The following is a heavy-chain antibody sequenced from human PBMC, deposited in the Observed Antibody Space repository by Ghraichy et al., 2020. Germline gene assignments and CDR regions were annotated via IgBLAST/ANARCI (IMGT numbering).Heavy chain of an antibody. Sequence: GGSLRLSCEASGFIFGSYSLNWVRQAPGKGLEWVAYINSGGTKKYYADSVEGRFTVSRDNGISSLYLQMNSLRDEDTGVYFCGRVPHGDWGQGTLVTVSS. CDR2: INSGGTKK. CDR1: GFIFGSYS. J-gene: IGHJ4*02. CDR3: GRVPHGD. V-gene: IGHV3-48*02.